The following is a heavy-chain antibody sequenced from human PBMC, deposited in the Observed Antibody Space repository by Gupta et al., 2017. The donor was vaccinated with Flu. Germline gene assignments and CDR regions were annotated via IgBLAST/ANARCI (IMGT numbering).Heavy chain of an antibody. D-gene: IGHD3-3*01. Sequence: QVQLVQSGAEVKKPGASVKVSCKASGYNFTNYAIHWVRQAPGQRLEWMGGINPGNGNTKYSQKFQGRVTITRDTSANTAYMELSTLKSEDTAVFYCASQGFTISNPFDFWGQGALVTVSS. V-gene: IGHV1-3*01. J-gene: IGHJ4*02. CDR3: ASQGFTISNPFDF. CDR2: INPGNGNT. CDR1: GYNFTNYA.